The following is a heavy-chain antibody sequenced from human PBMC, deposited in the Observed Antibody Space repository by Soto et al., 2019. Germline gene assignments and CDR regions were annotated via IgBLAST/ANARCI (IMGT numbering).Heavy chain of an antibody. Sequence: PGGSLRLSCAASGFTVSSKYMSWVRQAPGKGLEWVSLIQSGGPTYYADSVKGRFTISRDTAKNTLYVQMNSLRAEDTAVYYCARGLYGDYGNYYWGQGTLVTVSS. D-gene: IGHD4-17*01. CDR2: IQSGGPT. J-gene: IGHJ4*02. CDR1: GFTVSSKY. V-gene: IGHV3-66*01. CDR3: ARGLYGDYGNYY.